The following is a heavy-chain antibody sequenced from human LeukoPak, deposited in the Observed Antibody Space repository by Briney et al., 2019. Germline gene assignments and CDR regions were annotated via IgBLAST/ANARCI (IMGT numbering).Heavy chain of an antibody. Sequence: ASVKVSCKASGYTFRTYGISWVRQAPGQGLEWMGWISAYNGDTNYAQRFQGRVTMTTDTSTSTAYMELRSLRSDDTAVYYCARDPSNSSGWKTWFDPWGQGTLVTVSS. V-gene: IGHV1-18*01. CDR3: ARDPSNSSGWKTWFDP. CDR2: ISAYNGDT. D-gene: IGHD6-19*01. J-gene: IGHJ5*02. CDR1: GYTFRTYG.